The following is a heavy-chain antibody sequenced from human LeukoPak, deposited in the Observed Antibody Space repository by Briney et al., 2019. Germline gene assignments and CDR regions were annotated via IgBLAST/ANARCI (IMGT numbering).Heavy chain of an antibody. CDR2: ISPRSEII. CDR3: ARIDGPTVFTYYMDL. J-gene: IGHJ6*03. CDR1: GFSFNRRG. V-gene: IGHV3-48*04. Sequence: PGESLRLSCATSGFSFNRRGMNWVRHPPGKGLEWVSYISPRSEIIYYAESVKGRFTVSRDDSKDSLYLQMHTLRAEDTAVYYCARIDGPTVFTYYMDLWGKGTTVTVAS. D-gene: IGHD3-16*01.